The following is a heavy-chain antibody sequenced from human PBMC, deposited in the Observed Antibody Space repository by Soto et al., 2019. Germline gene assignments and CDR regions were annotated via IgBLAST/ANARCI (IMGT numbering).Heavy chain of an antibody. V-gene: IGHV3-23*01. Sequence: PGGSLRLSCAASGFTFSSYAMSWVRQAPGKGLEWVSAISGSGGSTYYADSVKGRFTISRDNSKNTLYLQMNSLRAEDTAVYYCAKDGVIVATARPYYYYMDVWGKGTTVTVSS. CDR1: GFTFSSYA. D-gene: IGHD5-12*01. J-gene: IGHJ6*03. CDR2: ISGSGGST. CDR3: AKDGVIVATARPYYYYMDV.